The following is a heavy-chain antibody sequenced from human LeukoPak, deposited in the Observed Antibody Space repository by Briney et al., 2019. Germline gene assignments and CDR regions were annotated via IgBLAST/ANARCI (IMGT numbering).Heavy chain of an antibody. Sequence: GGSLRLSCAASGFTFSYYNMNWVRQAPGKGLEWVSYISSSNTIYYADSVKGRFTISRDNAKNSLYLQMNGLRAEDTAVYYCARVQLWSDYWGQGTLVTVSS. V-gene: IGHV3-69-1*01. J-gene: IGHJ4*02. CDR1: GFTFSYYN. CDR3: ARVQLWSDY. CDR2: ISSSNTI. D-gene: IGHD5-18*01.